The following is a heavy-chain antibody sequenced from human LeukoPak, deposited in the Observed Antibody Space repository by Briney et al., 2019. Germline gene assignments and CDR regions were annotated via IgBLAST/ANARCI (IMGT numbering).Heavy chain of an antibody. Sequence: PGGSLRLSCAASGFTVSSNYMNWVRQAPGKGLECVSVIYSGGSTYYADSARGRFTISRDNSKNTLYLQMNSLRGEDTAVYYCARDGCSSTSCYVDYWGQGTLVTVSS. CDR2: IYSGGST. D-gene: IGHD2-2*01. CDR3: ARDGCSSTSCYVDY. CDR1: GFTVSSNY. J-gene: IGHJ4*02. V-gene: IGHV3-66*01.